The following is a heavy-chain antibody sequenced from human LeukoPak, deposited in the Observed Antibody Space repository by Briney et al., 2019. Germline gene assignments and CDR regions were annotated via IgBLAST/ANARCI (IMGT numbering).Heavy chain of an antibody. J-gene: IGHJ6*02. CDR2: VSYDGTNK. CDR3: AKDVPEQIQLWLSGMDV. CDR1: GFTFSSYG. Sequence: GGSLRLSCAASGFTFSSYGMHWVRKAPGKGLEWVAVVSYDGTNKYYADSVKGRFTISRDNSKNTLYLQLNTLRAEDTAVYYCAKDVPEQIQLWLSGMDVWGQGTTVTVSS. V-gene: IGHV3-30*18. D-gene: IGHD5-18*01.